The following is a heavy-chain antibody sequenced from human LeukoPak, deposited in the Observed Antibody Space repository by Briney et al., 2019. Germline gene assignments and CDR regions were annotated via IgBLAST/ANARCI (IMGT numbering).Heavy chain of an antibody. CDR1: GFTFNIYA. J-gene: IGHJ5*02. CDR3: AKEAGNWNYGWFDP. D-gene: IGHD1-7*01. CDR2: ISGSGGST. V-gene: IGHV3-23*01. Sequence: PGESLRLSCEASGFTFNIYAMSWVGQAPGKGLEWVSAISGSGGSTYYADSVKGRFTISRDNSKNTLYLQMNSLRAEDTAVYYCAKEAGNWNYGWFDPWGQGTLVTASS.